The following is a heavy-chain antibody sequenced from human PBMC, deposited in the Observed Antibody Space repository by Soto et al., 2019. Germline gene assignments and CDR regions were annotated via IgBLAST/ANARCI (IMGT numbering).Heavy chain of an antibody. CDR2: INHSGST. J-gene: IGHJ4*02. CDR1: DGSFGGYY. V-gene: IGHV4-34*01. CDR3: ARGTYNLLTGYYLDY. D-gene: IGHD3-9*01. Sequence: PSEIHSLTRAFLDGSFGGYYCTWIRQNTETGLEWIGEINHSGSTNYNPSLKSRVTISLDTSQNQFSLKLRSVTAADTAIYYCARGTYNLLTGYYLDYWGQGTLVTGSS.